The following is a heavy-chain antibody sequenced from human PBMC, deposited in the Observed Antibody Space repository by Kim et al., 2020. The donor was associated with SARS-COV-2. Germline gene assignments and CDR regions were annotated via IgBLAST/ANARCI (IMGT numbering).Heavy chain of an antibody. CDR1: GYTFTSYD. J-gene: IGHJ4*02. D-gene: IGHD5-12*01. CDR3: ARDPIGATTKDY. CDR2: MNPNSGNT. Sequence: ASVKVSCKASGYTFTSYDINWVRQATGQGLEWMGWMNPNSGNTGYAQKFQGRVTMTRNTSISTAYMELSSLRSEDTAVYYCARDPIGATTKDYWGQGTLVTISS. V-gene: IGHV1-8*01.